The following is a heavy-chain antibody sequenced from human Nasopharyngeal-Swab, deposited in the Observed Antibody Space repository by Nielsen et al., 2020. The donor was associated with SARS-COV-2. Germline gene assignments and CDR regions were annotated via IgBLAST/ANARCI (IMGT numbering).Heavy chain of an antibody. CDR1: GYTLTELS. Sequence: ASVKVSCKVSGYTLTELSMHWVRQAPGKGLEWMGGFDPEDGETIYAQKFQGRVTMTEDTSTDTAYMELSSLRSEDTAVYYCVTNGVIAAAGSFDYWGQGTLVTVSS. V-gene: IGHV1-24*01. D-gene: IGHD6-13*01. J-gene: IGHJ4*02. CDR3: VTNGVIAAAGSFDY. CDR2: FDPEDGET.